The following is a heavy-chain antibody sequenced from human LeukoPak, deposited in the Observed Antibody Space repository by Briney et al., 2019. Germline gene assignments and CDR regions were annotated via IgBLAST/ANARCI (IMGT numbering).Heavy chain of an antibody. J-gene: IGHJ4*02. CDR2: IYPGDSDT. CDR1: GYSFTSYW. CDR3: ARRSDYINY. V-gene: IGHV5-51*01. Sequence: GESLKISCKGSGYSFTSYWIAWVRQMPGKGLEWMGIIYPGDSDTRYNPSFQGQVTISVDKSISTAYLQWSRLKASDTAMYYCARRSDYINYWGQGTLVTVSS.